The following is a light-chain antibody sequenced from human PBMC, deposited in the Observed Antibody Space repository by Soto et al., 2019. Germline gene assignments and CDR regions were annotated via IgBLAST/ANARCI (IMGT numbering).Light chain of an antibody. Sequence: QSALTQPASVSGSPGQSITISCTGTSSDVGSYNLVSWYQQHPGKAPKLMIYEVSKRPSGVSNRFSGSKSGNTASLTISGLQAEDEADYYCCPYAGSSTWFGGGTKLTVL. V-gene: IGLV2-23*02. CDR1: SSDVGSYNL. CDR3: CPYAGSSTW. J-gene: IGLJ3*02. CDR2: EVS.